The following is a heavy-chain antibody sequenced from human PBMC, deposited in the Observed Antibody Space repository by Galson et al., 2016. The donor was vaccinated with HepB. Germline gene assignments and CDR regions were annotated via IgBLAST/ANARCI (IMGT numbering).Heavy chain of an antibody. CDR1: GFTVSSNY. CDR3: ARGVSDLTGYYPHFDY. D-gene: IGHD3-9*01. CDR2: IYSGGST. Sequence: SLRLSCAASGFTVSSNYMSWVRKAPGKGLEWVSVIYSGGSTYYADSVKGRFTISRDNSKNTLYLQMNSLRAEDTAVYYCARGVSDLTGYYPHFDYWGQGTLATVSS. V-gene: IGHV3-53*01. J-gene: IGHJ4*02.